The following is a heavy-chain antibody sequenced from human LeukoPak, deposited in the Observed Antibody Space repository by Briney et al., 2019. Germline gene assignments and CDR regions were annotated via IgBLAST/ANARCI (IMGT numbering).Heavy chain of an antibody. J-gene: IGHJ3*02. Sequence: SETLPLTCTVSGGSISSHYWSWIRQPPGKGLEWIGYIYYSGSTNYNPSLKSRVTISVDTSKNQFSLRLSSVTAADTAVYYCARPYSSSSPDAFDIWGQGTMVTVSS. CDR3: ARPYSSSSPDAFDI. CDR1: GGSISSHY. D-gene: IGHD6-6*01. CDR2: IYYSGST. V-gene: IGHV4-59*11.